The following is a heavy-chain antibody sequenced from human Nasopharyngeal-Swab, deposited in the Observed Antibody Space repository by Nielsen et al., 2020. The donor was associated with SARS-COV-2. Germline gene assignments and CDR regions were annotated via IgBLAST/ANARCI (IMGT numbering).Heavy chain of an antibody. D-gene: IGHD3-3*01. CDR2: ISTTGSSK. CDR1: GFNFSEYC. J-gene: IGHJ4*02. CDR3: ASGGYDFWSGYPSDY. V-gene: IGHV3-11*04. Sequence: GGSLRLSCAASGFNFSEYCMSWIRKAPGKGLEWVSHISTTGSSKYYADSLKDRFTISRDNDKNSLYLQMNSLRADDTAVYYCASGGYDFWSGYPSDYWGQGTLVTVSS.